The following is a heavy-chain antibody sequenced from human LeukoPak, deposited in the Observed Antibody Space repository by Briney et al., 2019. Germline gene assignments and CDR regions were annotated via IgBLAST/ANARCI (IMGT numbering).Heavy chain of an antibody. Sequence: PSQTLSLTCTVSGGSISSGGYYWSWIRQPPGKGLEWIGYIYHSGSTYYNPSLKSRVTISLDTSKNQFSLNLRSVTAADTAVYYCARGTIAVAGTGYDYWGQGTLVTVSS. CDR1: GGSISSGGYY. V-gene: IGHV4-30-2*01. D-gene: IGHD6-19*01. J-gene: IGHJ4*02. CDR2: IYHSGST. CDR3: ARGTIAVAGTGYDY.